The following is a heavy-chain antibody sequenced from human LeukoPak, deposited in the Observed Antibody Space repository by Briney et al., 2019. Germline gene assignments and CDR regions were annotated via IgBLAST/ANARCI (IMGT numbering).Heavy chain of an antibody. CDR2: TNGNGAST. V-gene: IGHV3-23*01. CDR3: AKGTTVARYYAMDV. Sequence: GGSLRLSCAASGFTFSSYAMSWVRQAPGKGLEWVSGTNGNGASTYYTDSVEGRFTISRDNSKNTLFLGMNSLRADDTAVYYCAKGTTVARYYAMDVWGQGTTVTVSS. CDR1: GFTFSSYA. J-gene: IGHJ6*02. D-gene: IGHD3-16*02.